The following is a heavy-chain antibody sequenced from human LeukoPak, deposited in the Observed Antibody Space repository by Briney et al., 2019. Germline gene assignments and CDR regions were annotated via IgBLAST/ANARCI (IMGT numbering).Heavy chain of an antibody. CDR3: AKDSSYSSSWSDY. CDR2: ISSSSSYT. J-gene: IGHJ4*02. V-gene: IGHV3-11*05. D-gene: IGHD6-13*01. Sequence: GGSLRLSCAASGSAFSDYYMSWIRQAPGKGLEWVSYISSSSSYTNYEDSVKGRFTISRDNARNSLYLLMTSLRAEDTAVYYCAKDSSYSSSWSDYWGQGTLVTVSS. CDR1: GSAFSDYY.